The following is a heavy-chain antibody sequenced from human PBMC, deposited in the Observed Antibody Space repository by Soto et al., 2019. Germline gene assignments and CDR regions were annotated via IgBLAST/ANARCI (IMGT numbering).Heavy chain of an antibody. Sequence: QVQLVESGGTVIQPGRSLRLSCAASGFTFSNFGMHWVRQAPGTGLEWVAVISHDENIKAYTESVQGRFSISRDNSKNTLYLQMNSLKPEDTAVYYCAKRPRSGWHHYYYGMDTWGQGTTVTVSS. V-gene: IGHV3-30*18. CDR1: GFTFSNFG. J-gene: IGHJ6*02. D-gene: IGHD6-19*01. CDR2: ISHDENIK. CDR3: AKRPRSGWHHYYYGMDT.